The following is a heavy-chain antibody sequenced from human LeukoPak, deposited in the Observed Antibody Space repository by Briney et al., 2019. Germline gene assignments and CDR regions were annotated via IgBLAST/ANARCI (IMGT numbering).Heavy chain of an antibody. J-gene: IGHJ4*02. CDR3: TTRDCSSTDCPYYFNY. Sequence: GGSLRLSCAASGFTFSNAWMSWVRQAPGKGLEWVGRIKSKTDGGTTDYAAPVRGRFTISRDDPKNTLYLQMNSLKAEDTAVYYCTTRDCSSTDCPYYFNYWGQGTLVTVSS. D-gene: IGHD2-2*01. V-gene: IGHV3-15*01. CDR1: GFTFSNAW. CDR2: IKSKTDGGTT.